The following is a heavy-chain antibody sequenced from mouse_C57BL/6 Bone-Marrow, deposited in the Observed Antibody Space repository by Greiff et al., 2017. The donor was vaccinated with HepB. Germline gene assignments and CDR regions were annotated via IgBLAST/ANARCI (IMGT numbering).Heavy chain of an antibody. Sequence: EVHLVESGAGLVKPGGSLKLSCAASGFTFSSYAMSWVRQTPEKRLEWVATISDGGSYTYYPDNVKGRFTISRDNAKNNLYLQMSHLKSEDTAMYYCARDYDYDDAMDYWGQGTSVTVSS. J-gene: IGHJ4*01. V-gene: IGHV5-4*01. CDR1: GFTFSSYA. CDR2: ISDGGSYT. D-gene: IGHD2-4*01. CDR3: ARDYDYDDAMDY.